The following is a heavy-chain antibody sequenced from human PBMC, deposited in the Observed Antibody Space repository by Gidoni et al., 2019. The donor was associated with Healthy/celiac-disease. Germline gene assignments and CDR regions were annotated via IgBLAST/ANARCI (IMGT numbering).Heavy chain of an antibody. CDR3: ARDRIYGSGSYYSQDAFDI. J-gene: IGHJ3*02. CDR1: GGTFSSYA. CDR2: IIPIFGTA. D-gene: IGHD3-10*01. Sequence: QVQLVQSGAEVKKPGSSVKVSCKASGGTFSSYAISWVRQAPGQGLEWMGGIIPIFGTANYAQKFQGRVTITADESTSTAYMELSSLRSEDTAVYYCARDRIYGSGSYYSQDAFDIWGQGTMVTVSS. V-gene: IGHV1-69*01.